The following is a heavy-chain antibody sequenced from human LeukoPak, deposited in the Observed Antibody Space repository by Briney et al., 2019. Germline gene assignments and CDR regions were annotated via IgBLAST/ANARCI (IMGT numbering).Heavy chain of an antibody. CDR3: AKDSEVTMVRGVRSYYFDY. Sequence: GRSLRLSCAASGFTFSSYAMHWVRQAPGKGLEWVAVISYDGSNKYYADSVKGRFTISRDNSKNTLYLQMNSLRAEDTAVYYCAKDSEVTMVRGVRSYYFDYWGQGTLVTVSS. CDR2: ISYDGSNK. D-gene: IGHD3-10*01. V-gene: IGHV3-30-3*01. J-gene: IGHJ4*02. CDR1: GFTFSSYA.